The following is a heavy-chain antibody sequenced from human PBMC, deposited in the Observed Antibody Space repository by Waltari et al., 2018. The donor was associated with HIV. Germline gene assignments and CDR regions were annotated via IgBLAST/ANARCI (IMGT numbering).Heavy chain of an antibody. Sequence: QVQLVESGGDVVQPGTSLRLSCAASGFHFSPYGLHWVRQTPGKGLEWLSLISFDGNTEYYPESVKGRFTISRDNSKNTVYLQMDNLRPEDTGMYYCAKDEQMTTFDYWGQGTLVIVSS. D-gene: IGHD1-1*01. CDR3: AKDEQMTTFDY. CDR2: ISFDGNTE. J-gene: IGHJ4*02. CDR1: GFHFSPYG. V-gene: IGHV3-30*18.